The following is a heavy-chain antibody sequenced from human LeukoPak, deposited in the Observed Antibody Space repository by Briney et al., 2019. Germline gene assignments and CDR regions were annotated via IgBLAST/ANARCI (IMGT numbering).Heavy chain of an antibody. CDR2: IIPIFGTA. V-gene: IGHV1-69*13. CDR3: ARGSEYCSGGSCYSGSCYYYYGMDV. D-gene: IGHD2-15*01. J-gene: IGHJ6*02. Sequence: ASVKVSCKASGYTFTNYVISWVRQAPGQGLEWMGGIIPIFGTANYAQKFQGRVTITADESTSTAYMELSSLRSEDTAVYYCARGSEYCSGGSCYSGSCYYYYGMDVWGQGTTVTVSS. CDR1: GYTFTNYV.